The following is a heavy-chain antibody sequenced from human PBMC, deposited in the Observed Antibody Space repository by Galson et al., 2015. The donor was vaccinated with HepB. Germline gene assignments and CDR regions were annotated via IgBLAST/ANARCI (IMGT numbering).Heavy chain of an antibody. CDR1: GYTFTSYA. CDR3: ARDPPQWLAAFDI. J-gene: IGHJ3*02. CDR2: INAGNGNT. Sequence: SGAEVNKPGASVKVSCKASGYTFTSYAMHWVRQAPGQRLEWMGWINAGNGNTKYSQKFQGRVTITRDTSASTAYMELSSLRSEDTAVYYCARDPPQWLAAFDIWGQGTMVTVSS. D-gene: IGHD6-19*01. V-gene: IGHV1-3*01.